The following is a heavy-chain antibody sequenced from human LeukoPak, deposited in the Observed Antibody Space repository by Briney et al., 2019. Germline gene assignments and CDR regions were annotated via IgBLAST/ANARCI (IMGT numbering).Heavy chain of an antibody. CDR2: IKNDGSEK. V-gene: IGHV3-7*01. Sequence: GGSLRLSCAASGFTFSSYWMMWVRQAPGKGLEWVATIKNDGSEKYHVDSVKGRFSISRDNAKNSLYLQLNSLRVEDTAVHYCGRYEMDVWGQGTTVTVSS. CDR1: GFTFSSYW. CDR3: GRYEMDV. J-gene: IGHJ6*02. D-gene: IGHD3-3*01.